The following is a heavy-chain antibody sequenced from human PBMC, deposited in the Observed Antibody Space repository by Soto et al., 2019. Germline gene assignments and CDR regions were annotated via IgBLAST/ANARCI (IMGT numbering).Heavy chain of an antibody. CDR1: GYTFTGYY. CDR2: INPNSGGT. Sequence: ASVKVFCKASGYTFTGYYMHWVRQAPGQGLEWMGWINPNSGGTNYAQKFQGRVTMTRDTSISTAYMELSRLRSDDTAVYYCARDYYGSGSYYPYYFDYWGQGTLVTVSS. J-gene: IGHJ4*02. V-gene: IGHV1-2*02. D-gene: IGHD3-10*01. CDR3: ARDYYGSGSYYPYYFDY.